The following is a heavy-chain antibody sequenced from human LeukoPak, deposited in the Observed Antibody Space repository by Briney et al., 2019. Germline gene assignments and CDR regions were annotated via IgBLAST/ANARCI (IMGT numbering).Heavy chain of an antibody. CDR2: VSGGGST. CDR3: AKGALSARTLGFCDY. V-gene: IGHV3-53*01. Sequence: GGSLRLSCAASGFTVSSNYMSWVRQAPGKGLEWVSAVSGGGSTYYADSVKGRFTISRDNSRNTVYLQMNSLRAEDTAVYYCAKGALSARTLGFCDYWGQGTLVTVSS. CDR1: GFTVSSNY. D-gene: IGHD3-16*01. J-gene: IGHJ4*02.